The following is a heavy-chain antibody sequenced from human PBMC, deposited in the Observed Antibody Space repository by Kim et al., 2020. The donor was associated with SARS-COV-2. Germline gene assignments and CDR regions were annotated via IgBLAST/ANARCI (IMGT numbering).Heavy chain of an antibody. V-gene: IGHV1-3*01. Sequence: NTRYSQKCQARVSITRDTSATTAYLELSGLRSEDTAVYYWARGAVAGSFDHWGQGTLVTVSS. CDR2: NT. D-gene: IGHD6-19*01. CDR3: ARGAVAGSFDH. J-gene: IGHJ4*02.